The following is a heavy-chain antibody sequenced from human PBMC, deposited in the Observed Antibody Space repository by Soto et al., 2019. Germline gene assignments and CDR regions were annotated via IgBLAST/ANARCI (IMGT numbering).Heavy chain of an antibody. D-gene: IGHD3-10*01. J-gene: IGHJ6*02. CDR2: IKHSGST. Sequence: HSASLYSTTAFYSVSSSGSGRSWTRQTPGKGLEWIGEIKHSGSTNYNPSLKSRVTISRDNSKNTLYLQISSLGVDDTAVYNCEVHLGENQYTMDVWGQGPKVTVSS. CDR1: SVSSSGSG. V-gene: IGHV4-34*01. CDR3: EVHLGENQYTMDV.